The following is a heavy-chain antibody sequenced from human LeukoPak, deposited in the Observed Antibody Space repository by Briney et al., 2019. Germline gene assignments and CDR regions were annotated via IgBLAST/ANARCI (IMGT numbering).Heavy chain of an antibody. Sequence: ASVKVSCKASGYTFTTYDINWVRQATGQGLEWLGWMNPNSGNTGYTQKFQGRVTMTRNTSISTAYMELSSLRSEDTAVYYCARGRGSGHKENWFDPWGQGTLVTVSS. D-gene: IGHD6-19*01. CDR2: MNPNSGNT. CDR1: GYTFTTYD. J-gene: IGHJ5*02. V-gene: IGHV1-8*01. CDR3: ARGRGSGHKENWFDP.